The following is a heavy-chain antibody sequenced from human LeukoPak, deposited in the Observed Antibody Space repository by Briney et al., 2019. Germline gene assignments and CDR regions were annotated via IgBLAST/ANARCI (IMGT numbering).Heavy chain of an antibody. CDR3: ARGGITMIVDLDY. D-gene: IGHD3-22*01. Sequence: SGGSLRLSCAASGFTFSSYGMHWVRQAPGKGLEWVAVIWYDGSNKYYADSVKGRFTISRDNSKNTLYLQMSSLRAEDTAVYYCARGGITMIVDLDYWGQGTLVTVSS. CDR2: IWYDGSNK. J-gene: IGHJ4*02. V-gene: IGHV3-33*01. CDR1: GFTFSSYG.